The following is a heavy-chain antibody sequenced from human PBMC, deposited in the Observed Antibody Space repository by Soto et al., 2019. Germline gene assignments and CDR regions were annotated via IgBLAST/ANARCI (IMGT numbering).Heavy chain of an antibody. CDR3: ARDWKAAAGTWPLDV. J-gene: IGHJ6*02. Sequence: KPGGSLRLSCAASGFTFSSYSMNWVRQAPGKGLEWVSSISSSSSYIYYADSVKGRFTISRDNAKNSLYLQMNSLRAEDTAVYYCARDWKAAAGTWPLDVWGQGTTVTVSS. V-gene: IGHV3-21*01. CDR1: GFTFSSYS. D-gene: IGHD6-13*01. CDR2: ISSSSSYI.